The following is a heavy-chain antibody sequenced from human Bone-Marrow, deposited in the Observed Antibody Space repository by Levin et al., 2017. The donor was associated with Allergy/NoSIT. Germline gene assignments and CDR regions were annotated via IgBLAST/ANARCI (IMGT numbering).Heavy chain of an antibody. CDR1: GFTFSSYG. D-gene: IGHD1-26*01. CDR3: ARELIVSGSYFDC. Sequence: AGGSLRLSCAASGFTFSSYGMHWVRQAPGKGLEWVALIWYDGSSKSYADSVKGRFTISRDNSNNTLYLQMNSLRADDTAIYYCARELIVSGSYFDCWGQGTLVTVSS. CDR2: IWYDGSSK. J-gene: IGHJ4*02. V-gene: IGHV3-33*01.